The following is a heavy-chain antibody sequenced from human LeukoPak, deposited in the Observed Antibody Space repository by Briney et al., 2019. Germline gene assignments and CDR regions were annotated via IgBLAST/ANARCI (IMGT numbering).Heavy chain of an antibody. Sequence: PGGSLRLSCAASGFTFDDYGMSWVRQVPGKGLEWVSGINWNGGSRGYADSVKGRFTISRDNAKNSVYLQMNSLRSVDTAFYHCARDRCSSTSCYNTPNWFDPWGQGTLVTVSS. CDR3: ARDRCSSTSCYNTPNWFDP. J-gene: IGHJ5*02. CDR1: GFTFDDYG. V-gene: IGHV3-20*01. D-gene: IGHD2-2*02. CDR2: INWNGGSR.